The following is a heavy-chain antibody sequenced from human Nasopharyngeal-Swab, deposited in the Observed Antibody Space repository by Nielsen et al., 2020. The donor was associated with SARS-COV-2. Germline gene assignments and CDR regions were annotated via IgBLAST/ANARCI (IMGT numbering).Heavy chain of an antibody. CDR1: GFTFSSYW. CDR2: INHSGST. V-gene: IGHV4-34*01. J-gene: IGHJ4*02. CDR3: ARMRTARLWYGN. D-gene: IGHD5-18*01. Sequence: GSLRLSCAASGFTFSSYWMSWVRQAPGKGLEWIGEINHSGSTNYNPSLKSRVTISVDTSKNQFSLKLSSVTAADTAVYYCARMRTARLWYGNWGQGTLVTVSS.